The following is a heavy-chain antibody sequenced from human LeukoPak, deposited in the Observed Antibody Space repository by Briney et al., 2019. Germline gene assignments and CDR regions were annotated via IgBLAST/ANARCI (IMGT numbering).Heavy chain of an antibody. J-gene: IGHJ4*02. CDR2: IFSTGST. V-gene: IGHV4-39*02. Sequence: PSETLFLTCTFAGDSISTSRYYWDWLRQPPGTGLQWIGRIFSTGSTYYTPSLKSRVTISIDTSKIHFSLRLNSVTAPDSAVYYCAWGRQLNFFDLWGRGTLVTVSS. CDR3: AWGRQLNFFDL. CDR1: GDSISTSRYY. D-gene: IGHD2-2*01.